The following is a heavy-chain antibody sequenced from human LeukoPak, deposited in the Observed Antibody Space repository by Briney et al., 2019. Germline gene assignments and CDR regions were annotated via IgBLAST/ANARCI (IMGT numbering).Heavy chain of an antibody. CDR1: GYTFTSYG. V-gene: IGHV1-18*01. D-gene: IGHD6-19*01. CDR3: ARNSHGYSSGWLQFNFDY. Sequence: ASVKVSFKASGYTFTSYGITWVRQAPGQGLEGMGWINTYNGNTNYVQKLQGRVTMTTDTSTSTAYMELRSLRSDDTAVYYCARNSHGYSSGWLQFNFDYWGQGTLVTVSS. J-gene: IGHJ4*02. CDR2: INTYNGNT.